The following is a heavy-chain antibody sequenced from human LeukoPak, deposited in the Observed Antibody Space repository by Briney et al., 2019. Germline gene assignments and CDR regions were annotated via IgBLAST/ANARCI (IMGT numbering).Heavy chain of an antibody. Sequence: GGSLRLSCAASGFTFSSYGMHWVRQAPGKGLEWVAVIWYDGSNKYYADSVKGRFTISRDNSKNTLYLQMNSLRAEDTAVYYCARDYDILTGYYATWLDYFDYWGQGTLVTVSS. CDR2: IWYDGSNK. CDR3: ARDYDILTGYYATWLDYFDY. CDR1: GFTFSSYG. J-gene: IGHJ4*02. D-gene: IGHD3-9*01. V-gene: IGHV3-33*01.